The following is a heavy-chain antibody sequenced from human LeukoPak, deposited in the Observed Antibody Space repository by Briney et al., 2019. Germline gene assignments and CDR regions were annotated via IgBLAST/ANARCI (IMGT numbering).Heavy chain of an antibody. CDR3: ARDQGSGWYQNERPLHRGSFDY. CDR2: IIPIFGTA. Sequence: SVKVSCKASGGTFSSYAISWVRQAPGQGLEWMGRIIPIFGTANYAQKFQGRITITTDESTSTAYMELSSLRSEDTAVYYCARDQGSGWYQNERPLHRGSFDYWGQGTLVTVSS. V-gene: IGHV1-69*05. CDR1: GGTFSSYA. D-gene: IGHD6-19*01. J-gene: IGHJ4*02.